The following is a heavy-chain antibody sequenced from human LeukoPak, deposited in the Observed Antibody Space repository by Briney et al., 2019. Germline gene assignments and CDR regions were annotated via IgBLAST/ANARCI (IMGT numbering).Heavy chain of an antibody. V-gene: IGHV3-74*01. CDR3: ARDGYNADDAFDI. CDR2: INSDGSST. D-gene: IGHD5-24*01. Sequence: PGGSLRLSCAASGFTFSSYWMHWVRQAPGKGLVWVSRINSDGSSTSYADSVKGRFTTSRDNAKNTLYLQMNSLRAEDTAVYYCARDGYNADDAFDIWGQGTMVTVPS. J-gene: IGHJ3*02. CDR1: GFTFSSYW.